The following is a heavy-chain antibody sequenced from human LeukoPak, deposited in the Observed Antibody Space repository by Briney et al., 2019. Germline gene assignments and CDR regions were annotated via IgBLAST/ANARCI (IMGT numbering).Heavy chain of an antibody. V-gene: IGHV3-30-3*01. CDR2: ISYDGTNK. J-gene: IGHJ4*02. Sequence: GGSLRLSCAASGFTLSSYAIHWVRQAPGKGLEWVALISYDGTNKYFADSLRGRFTISRDNSKNTLYLQMNSLRAEDAAVYYCARDFGWLSGFDNWGQGTLVTVSS. CDR1: GFTLSSYA. D-gene: IGHD3-9*01. CDR3: ARDFGWLSGFDN.